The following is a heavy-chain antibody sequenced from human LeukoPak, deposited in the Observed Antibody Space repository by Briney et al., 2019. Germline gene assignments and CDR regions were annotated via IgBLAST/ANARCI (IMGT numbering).Heavy chain of an antibody. J-gene: IGHJ6*02. D-gene: IGHD4-17*01. Sequence: PSETLSLTCTVSGASISKDYWAWIRQPPGKGLEWIGSIYYSGSTYYNPSLKSRVTISVDTSKNQFSLKLSSVTAADTAVYYCARENTVTTLGYYYYGMDVWGQGTTVTVSS. CDR2: IYYSGST. CDR3: ARENTVTTLGYYYYGMDV. V-gene: IGHV4-39*07. CDR1: GASISKDY.